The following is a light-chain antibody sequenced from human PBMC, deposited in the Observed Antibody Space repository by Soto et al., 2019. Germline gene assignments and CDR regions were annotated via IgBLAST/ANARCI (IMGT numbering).Light chain of an antibody. CDR1: QSISSY. Sequence: DIQMTQSPSSLSASVGDRVTITCRASQSISSYLNWYQQKPGKAPKLLIYAASNLQSGVPSRFGGSGSGTDFTLTISSLQPEDFATYYCQQSYSTPPTFGQGTKV. J-gene: IGKJ1*01. CDR3: QQSYSTPPT. CDR2: AAS. V-gene: IGKV1-39*01.